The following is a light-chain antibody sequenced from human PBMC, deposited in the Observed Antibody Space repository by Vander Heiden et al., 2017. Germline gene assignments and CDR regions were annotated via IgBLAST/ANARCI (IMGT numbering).Light chain of an antibody. CDR3: QVWDSSSDHVV. V-gene: IGLV3-21*02. J-gene: IGLJ2*01. Sequence: SYVLTQPPSVSVAPGQTARITCGGNNIGSKSVHWYQQKPGQAPVLVVYDDSDRPSGIPKRFSGSNSGNTATLTIGRVEAGDEADYYCQVWDSSSDHVVFGGGTKLTVL. CDR1: NIGSKS. CDR2: DDS.